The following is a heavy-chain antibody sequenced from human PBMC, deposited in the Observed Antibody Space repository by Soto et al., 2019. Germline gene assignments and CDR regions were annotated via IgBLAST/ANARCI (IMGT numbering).Heavy chain of an antibody. V-gene: IGHV1-69*13. J-gene: IGHJ6*02. CDR1: GGTFSSYA. D-gene: IGHD6-13*01. CDR3: ARVGYSSSYGMDV. Sequence: GASVKVSCKASGGTFSSYAISWVRQAPGQGLEWMGGIIPIFGTANYAQKFQGRVTITADESTSTAYIELSSLRSEDTAVYYCARVGYSSSYGMDVWGQGTTVTVSS. CDR2: IIPIFGTA.